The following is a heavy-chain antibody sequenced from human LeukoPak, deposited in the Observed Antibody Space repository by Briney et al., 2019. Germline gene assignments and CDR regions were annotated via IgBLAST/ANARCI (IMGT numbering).Heavy chain of an antibody. CDR3: ARGGDSGGYYPGGYCVK. CDR2: IHSSGST. D-gene: IGHD3-22*01. V-gene: IGHV4-61*02. Sequence: SQTQSLACTLSADSLSKGGPYSTWIREPAGEGLEWIGRIHSSGSTTYTPSPKSRVPISVHTSKNQFYLELKGVSAADTALYYCARGGDSGGYYPGGYCVKGGGGTGVSVS. CDR1: ADSLSKGGPY. J-gene: IGHJ4*02.